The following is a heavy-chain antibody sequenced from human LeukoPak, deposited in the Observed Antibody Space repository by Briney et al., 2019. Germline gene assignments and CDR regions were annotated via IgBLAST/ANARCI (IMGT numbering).Heavy chain of an antibody. D-gene: IGHD3-22*01. Sequence: ASVTVSCKASGYTFTSYDINWVRQATGQGFEWMGWMNPNSGNTGYAQKFQGRVTMTRNTSISTAYMELSSLRSEDTAVYYCARGAGYYDSSGYYAVFDYWGQGTLVTVS. J-gene: IGHJ4*02. CDR2: MNPNSGNT. CDR1: GYTFTSYD. CDR3: ARGAGYYDSSGYYAVFDY. V-gene: IGHV1-8*01.